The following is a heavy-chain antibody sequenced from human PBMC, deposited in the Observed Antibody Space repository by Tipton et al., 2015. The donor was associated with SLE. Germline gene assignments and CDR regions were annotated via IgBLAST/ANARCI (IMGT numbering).Heavy chain of an antibody. CDR1: GFTFRNYW. J-gene: IGHJ4*02. Sequence: SLRLSFAASGFTFRNYWMTWVRQAPGKGLERVASIKEDESEKYYVDSVKGRFTISRDNTKNSLYLQMNSLRAEDTAVYYCARGGGRLADCWGQGTLVTVSS. CDR2: IKEDESEK. CDR3: ARGGGRLADC. D-gene: IGHD1-1*01. V-gene: IGHV3-7*04.